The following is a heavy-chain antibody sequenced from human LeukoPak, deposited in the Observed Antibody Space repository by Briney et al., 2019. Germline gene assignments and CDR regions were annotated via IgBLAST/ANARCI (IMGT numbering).Heavy chain of an antibody. CDR3: ARGAVAVTNWYFDY. V-gene: IGHV3-72*01. J-gene: IGHJ4*02. D-gene: IGHD6-19*01. CDR1: GFIFSDHY. Sequence: GGSLGFSCAASGFIFSDHYMDWVRQAPGRGLKGVARIRNKVRGYTTEYAASVQGRFTISRDDSSNSLYLQMSSLKTEDTAVYFCARGAVAVTNWYFDYWGQGTLVAVSS. CDR2: IRNKVRGYTT.